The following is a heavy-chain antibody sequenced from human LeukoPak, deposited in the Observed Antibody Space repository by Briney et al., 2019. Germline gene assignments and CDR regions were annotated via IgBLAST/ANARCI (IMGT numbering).Heavy chain of an antibody. CDR2: IRSKTYGGTT. V-gene: IGHV3-49*04. CDR1: GFTFGDYD. Sequence: GGSLRLSCTASGFTFGDYDVSWVRQAPGKGLEWVGFIRSKTYGGTTEYAASVKGRFTISRDDSKSIAYLQMNSLKTEDTAVYYCTRDRVGLWWFNWGQGTLVTVSS. J-gene: IGHJ4*02. D-gene: IGHD2-21*01. CDR3: TRDRVGLWWFN.